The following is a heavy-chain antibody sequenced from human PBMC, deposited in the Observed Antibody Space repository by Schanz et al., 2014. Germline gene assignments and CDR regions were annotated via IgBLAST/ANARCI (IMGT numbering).Heavy chain of an antibody. CDR2: ISGGGGST. CDR1: GFTFSNYA. J-gene: IGHJ4*02. V-gene: IGHV3-23*04. Sequence: EVQLVESGGGLVQPGGSLRLSCAASGFTFSNYAMSWVRQAPGKGLEWVSSISGGGGSTHYADSVKGRFYISRDKFKNALYLQMNSLRAEDTAVYYCAKDGGCSSTPCSDFNVVDVPFESWGQGTLVTVSS. CDR3: AKDGGCSSTPCSDFNVVDVPFES. D-gene: IGHD2-2*01.